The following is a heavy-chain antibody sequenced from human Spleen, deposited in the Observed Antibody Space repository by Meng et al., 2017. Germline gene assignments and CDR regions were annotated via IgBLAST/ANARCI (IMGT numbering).Heavy chain of an antibody. V-gene: IGHV3-15*01. J-gene: IGHJ4*02. CDR3: TTDGLTGSPFDY. D-gene: IGHD3-10*01. CDR1: GGSVTSAGYY. CDR2: IQRKTDGGTT. Sequence: GESLKISCTVSGGSVTSAGYYWSWVRQAPGKGLEWVGRIQRKTDGGTTNYAAPVKGRFTISRDDSKNTLYLQMNSLKIEDTAVYYCTTDGLTGSPFDYWGQGTLVTVSS.